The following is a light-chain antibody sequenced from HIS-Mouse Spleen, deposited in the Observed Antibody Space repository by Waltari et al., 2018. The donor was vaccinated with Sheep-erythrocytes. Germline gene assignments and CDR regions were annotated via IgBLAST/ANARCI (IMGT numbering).Light chain of an antibody. CDR3: CSYAGSYNHV. J-gene: IGLJ1*01. CDR2: DVS. Sequence: QSALTQPRSVSGSPGQSVTIPCTGTSSDVGRYNYVSCYQQHPGKAPKLMIYDVSKRPSGVPDRFSGSKSGNTASLTISGLQAEDEADYYCCSYAGSYNHVFATGTKVTVL. CDR1: SSDVGRYNY. V-gene: IGLV2-11*01.